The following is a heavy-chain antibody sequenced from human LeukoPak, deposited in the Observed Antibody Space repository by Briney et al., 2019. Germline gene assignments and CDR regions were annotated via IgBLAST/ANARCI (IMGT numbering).Heavy chain of an antibody. Sequence: PGGSLRLSCAASGFTFSGYEMIWVRQAPGQGLEWVSAISGSGGSTYYADSVKGRFTISRDNSKNTLYLQMNSLRAEDTAVYYCAKDGSEGYSSSWRYYYYYYGMDVWGQGTTVTVSS. CDR1: GFTFSGYE. V-gene: IGHV3-23*01. CDR2: ISGSGGST. D-gene: IGHD6-13*01. CDR3: AKDGSEGYSSSWRYYYYYYGMDV. J-gene: IGHJ6*02.